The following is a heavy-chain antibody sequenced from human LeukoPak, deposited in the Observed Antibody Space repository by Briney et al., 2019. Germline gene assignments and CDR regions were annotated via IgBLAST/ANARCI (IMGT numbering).Heavy chain of an antibody. J-gene: IGHJ4*02. CDR2: TYYRSKWYN. CDR1: GDSVSSNSAA. Sequence: SQTLSLTCATSGDSVSSNSAAWNWIRQSPSRGLEWLGRTYYRSKWYNDYAVSVKSRITINPDTSKNQFSLQLNSVTPEDTAVYYCVREDCRGGSCSSGFDYWAQGTLVTVSS. D-gene: IGHD2-15*01. V-gene: IGHV6-1*01. CDR3: VREDCRGGSCSSGFDY.